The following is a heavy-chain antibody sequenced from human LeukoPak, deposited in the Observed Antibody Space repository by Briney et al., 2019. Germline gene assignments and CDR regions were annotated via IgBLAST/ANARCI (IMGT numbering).Heavy chain of an antibody. CDR1: GFTFSSCA. V-gene: IGHV3-23*01. D-gene: IGHD1-26*01. CDR3: AKTGIVGATLSYFDY. Sequence: GGSLRLSCAASGFTFSSCAMSWVRQAPGKGLEWVSAISGSGGSTYYADSVKGRFTISRDNSKNTLYLQMNSLRAEDTAVYYCAKTGIVGATLSYFDYWGQGTLVTVSS. J-gene: IGHJ4*02. CDR2: ISGSGGST.